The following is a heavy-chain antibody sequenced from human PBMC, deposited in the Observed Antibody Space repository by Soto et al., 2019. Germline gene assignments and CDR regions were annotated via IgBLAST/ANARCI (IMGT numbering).Heavy chain of an antibody. Sequence: EVQLLESGGGLVQPGGSLRLSCAASGFTFSSYAMSWVRQAPGKGLEWVSVISGSGGSTYYADSVRGRLTISRDNSKNTLYLQMNSLRAEDTAVYYCAKKVAEVYCSGGSWHAHYYYHGMDVWGQGTTVTVSS. CDR2: ISGSGGST. CDR1: GFTFSSYA. J-gene: IGHJ6*02. V-gene: IGHV3-23*01. D-gene: IGHD2-15*01. CDR3: AKKVAEVYCSGGSWHAHYYYHGMDV.